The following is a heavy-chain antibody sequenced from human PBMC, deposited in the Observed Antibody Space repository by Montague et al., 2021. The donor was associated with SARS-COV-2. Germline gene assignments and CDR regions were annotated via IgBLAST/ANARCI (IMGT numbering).Heavy chain of an antibody. CDR1: GGSISSSSYY. V-gene: IGHV4-39*01. D-gene: IGHD3-10*01. Sequence: SETLSLTCTVSGGSISSSSYYWGRIRQPPGKGLEWIGSIYYSGSTYYNPSLKSRVTISVDTSKNQFSLKLSSVTAADTAVYYCARVATMVRGVIPGYFGYWGQGTLVTVSS. CDR2: IYYSGST. CDR3: ARVATMVRGVIPGYFGY. J-gene: IGHJ4*03.